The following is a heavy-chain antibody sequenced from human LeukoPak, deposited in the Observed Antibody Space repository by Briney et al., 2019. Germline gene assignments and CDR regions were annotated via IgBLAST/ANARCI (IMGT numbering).Heavy chain of an antibody. CDR1: GFSFSSYG. D-gene: IGHD1-1*01. J-gene: IGHJ5*02. CDR3: AKATTEADNWFDP. Sequence: PGRSLRLSCAASGFSFSSYGMHWVRQAPGKGLEWVAVISYDGSNKYYADSVKGRFTISRDNSKNTLYLQMNSLRAEDTAVCYCAKATTEADNWFDPWGQGTLVTVSS. CDR2: ISYDGSNK. V-gene: IGHV3-30*18.